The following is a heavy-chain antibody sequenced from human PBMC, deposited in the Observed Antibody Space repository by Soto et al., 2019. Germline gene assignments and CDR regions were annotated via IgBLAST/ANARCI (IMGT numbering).Heavy chain of an antibody. CDR3: ARPFQSSPGGWYFDL. V-gene: IGHV1-69*01. Sequence: QVQLVQSGAEVKKPGSSVKVSCKASGGTFSSYSINWVRQAPGQGLEWMGGIIPIFGTANYAQKFQGRVTLTADESTSTAHMELSSLRNEDTAVYYCARPFQSSPGGWYFDLWGRGTLVTVSS. D-gene: IGHD3-16*01. CDR1: GGTFSSYS. CDR2: IIPIFGTA. J-gene: IGHJ2*01.